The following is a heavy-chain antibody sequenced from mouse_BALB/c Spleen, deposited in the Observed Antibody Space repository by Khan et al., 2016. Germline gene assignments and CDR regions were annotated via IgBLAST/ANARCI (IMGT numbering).Heavy chain of an antibody. CDR1: GYTFSIYW. Sequence: QVQLQQSGAELMKPGASVKISGKASGYTFSIYWIEWVKQRPGHGLEWIGEFLPGSGSTNYNEKFKGKATFTADTSSNPSYMQLSSLTSEDSAVXYCAKADEYYALDYWGQGTSVTVSS. J-gene: IGHJ4*01. V-gene: IGHV1-9*01. CDR2: FLPGSGST. CDR3: AKADEYYALDY.